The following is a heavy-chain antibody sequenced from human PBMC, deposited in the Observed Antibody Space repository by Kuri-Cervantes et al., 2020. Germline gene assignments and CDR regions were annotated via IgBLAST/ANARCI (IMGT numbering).Heavy chain of an antibody. CDR1: GFTFSSYS. V-gene: IGHV3-21*01. CDR3: ARGLVSVYFEGYYYGMDV. CDR2: ISSSSSYI. Sequence: GGSLRLSCAASGFTFSSYSMNWVRQAPGKGLEWVSSISSSSSYIYYADSVKGRFTISRDNAKNSLYLQMNSLRAEDTAVYYCARGLVSVYFEGYYYGMDVWGQGTTVTVSS. J-gene: IGHJ6*02. D-gene: IGHD3-9*01.